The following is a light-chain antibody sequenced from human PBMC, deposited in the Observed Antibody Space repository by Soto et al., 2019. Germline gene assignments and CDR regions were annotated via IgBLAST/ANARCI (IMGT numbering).Light chain of an antibody. V-gene: IGLV2-8*01. CDR2: EVN. CDR3: SSSANSDNYV. CDR1: SGDVGRYNS. J-gene: IGLJ1*01. Sequence: QSALTQPPSASWSPGQSVTISCTGTSGDVGRYNSVSWYQQHPGKAPKLMIFEVNKRPSGVPDRFSGSKSGNTASLTVSGLQAEDEADYYCSSSANSDNYVFGTGTKLTVL.